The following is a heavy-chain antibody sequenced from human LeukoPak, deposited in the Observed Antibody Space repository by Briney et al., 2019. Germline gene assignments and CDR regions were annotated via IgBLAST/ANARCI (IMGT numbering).Heavy chain of an antibody. V-gene: IGHV4-34*01. Sequence: PSETLSLTCAVYGGSFSGYYWSWIRQPPGKGLEWIGETNHSGSTNYNPSLKSRVTISVDTSKNQFSLKLSSVTAADTAVYYCARLYPPVDTAMVTVYWGQGTLVTVSS. CDR1: GGSFSGYY. D-gene: IGHD5-18*01. CDR3: ARLYPPVDTAMVTVY. CDR2: TNHSGST. J-gene: IGHJ4*02.